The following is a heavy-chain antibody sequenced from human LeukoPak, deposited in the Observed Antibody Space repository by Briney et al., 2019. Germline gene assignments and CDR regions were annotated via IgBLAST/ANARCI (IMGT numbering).Heavy chain of an antibody. CDR2: ISGSSGST. D-gene: IGHD6-19*01. Sequence: GGSLRLSCAASGFSFSSNGMSWVRQAPGKGLEWVSTISGSSGSTYYADSVKGRFTISRDNSKNTLYLQMNSLRAEDTAVYYCAKDWSSGWPYFFDYWGQGTLVAVSS. V-gene: IGHV3-23*01. J-gene: IGHJ4*02. CDR1: GFSFSSNG. CDR3: AKDWSSGWPYFFDY.